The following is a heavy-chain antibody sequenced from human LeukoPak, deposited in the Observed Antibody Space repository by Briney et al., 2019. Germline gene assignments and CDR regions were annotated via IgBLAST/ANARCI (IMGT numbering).Heavy chain of an antibody. V-gene: IGHV3-23*01. Sequence: GGSLRLSCAASGFTFSSYAMSWVRQAPGKGLEWVSAISGSGGSTYYADSVKGRFTISRDNSKNTLYLQMNSLRAEDKAVYYCANNVVVVPAATPHHLDYWGQGTLVTVSS. CDR1: GFTFSSYA. CDR3: ANNVVVVPAATPHHLDY. CDR2: ISGSGGST. D-gene: IGHD2-2*01. J-gene: IGHJ4*02.